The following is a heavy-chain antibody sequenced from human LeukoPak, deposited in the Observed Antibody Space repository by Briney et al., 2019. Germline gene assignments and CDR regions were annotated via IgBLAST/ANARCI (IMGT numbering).Heavy chain of an antibody. CDR2: MSGRGGST. Sequence: GGSLRLSCAASGFTFSSYAMNWVRQAPGKGLEWISVMSGRGGSTDYADSVKGRFTISRDNSKKTLYLQMSSLRAEDTAVYYCARPAVDAAMVSRFDYWGQGTLVTVSS. V-gene: IGHV3-23*01. J-gene: IGHJ4*02. CDR1: GFTFSSYA. CDR3: ARPAVDAAMVSRFDY. D-gene: IGHD5-18*01.